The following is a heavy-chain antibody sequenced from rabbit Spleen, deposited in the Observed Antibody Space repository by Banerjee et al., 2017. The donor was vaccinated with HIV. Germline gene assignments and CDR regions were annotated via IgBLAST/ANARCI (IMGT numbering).Heavy chain of an antibody. CDR1: GFSFSNKVV. Sequence: QEQVLESGGGLVKPEGSLKLSCTASGFSFSNKVVMCWVRQAPGKGLEWIACINAVTGKAVYANWAKGRFTISKTSSITVTLQMTSLTAADTATYFCAREVLYAAYAGFGDATIYYFDLWGPGTLVTVS. J-gene: IGHJ4*01. CDR2: INAVTGKA. D-gene: IGHD6-1*01. V-gene: IGHV1S45*01. CDR3: AREVLYAAYAGFGDATIYYFDL.